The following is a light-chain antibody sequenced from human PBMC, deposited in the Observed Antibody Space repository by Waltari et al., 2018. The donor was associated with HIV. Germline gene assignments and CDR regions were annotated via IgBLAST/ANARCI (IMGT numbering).Light chain of an antibody. V-gene: IGKV3-15*01. Sequence: EIVMTQSPATLSLYPGESATLSCRASPNINIPVAWYQNRPGKAPRLLVYGASIRAIGVPGRFSGNGSGTEFSLTISGLQSEDYAVYYCQQYHGWPSTFGQGTNLEI. CDR2: GAS. J-gene: IGKJ2*01. CDR3: QQYHGWPST. CDR1: PNINIP.